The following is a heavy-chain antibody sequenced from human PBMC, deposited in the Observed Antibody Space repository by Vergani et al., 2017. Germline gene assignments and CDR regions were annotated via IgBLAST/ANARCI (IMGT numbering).Heavy chain of an antibody. CDR3: VRDRGLCAGGRCYTEAWDY. V-gene: IGHV3-30-3*01. CDR1: GFALNRHA. J-gene: IGHJ4*02. Sequence: QVQLVESGGGVVQPGTSLRLSCVVSGFALNRHAMYWVRQAPGKGLEGVVGISFDGTNEYYPDLVKGRFTISRDIAKNTLYLQVRSLRLEDTGDYHCVRDRGLCAGGRCYTEAWDYWGQGTPVTVSS. CDR2: ISFDGTNE. D-gene: IGHD2-2*02.